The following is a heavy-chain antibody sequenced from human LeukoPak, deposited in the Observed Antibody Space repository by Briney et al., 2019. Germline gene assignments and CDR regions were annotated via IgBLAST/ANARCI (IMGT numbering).Heavy chain of an antibody. V-gene: IGHV1-69*05. J-gene: IGHJ5*02. CDR2: IIPIFGTA. D-gene: IGHD4-11*01. CDR3: ARDRGTKGSIWFDP. Sequence: GASVKVWCKAAGRRFSSDAISWVPQDPGQRLEWMGGIIPIFGTANYAQKFQGRVTITTDESTSTAYMELSSLRSEDTAVYYCARDRGTKGSIWFDPWGQGTLVTVSS. CDR1: GRRFSSDA.